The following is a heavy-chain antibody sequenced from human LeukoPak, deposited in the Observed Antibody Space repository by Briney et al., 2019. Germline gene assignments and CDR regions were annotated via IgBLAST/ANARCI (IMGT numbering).Heavy chain of an antibody. CDR2: ISSSTTTI. Sequence: GGSLRLSCAASGFSFSSYSMNWVRQAPGKGLEWVSYISSSTTTIYYADPVKGRFTISRDNAKNSLYLQMNSLRAEDTAVYYCARVLDMTTITGAFDVWGQGTMLTVSS. V-gene: IGHV3-48*01. CDR1: GFSFSSYS. J-gene: IGHJ3*01. CDR3: ARVLDMTTITGAFDV. D-gene: IGHD5-24*01.